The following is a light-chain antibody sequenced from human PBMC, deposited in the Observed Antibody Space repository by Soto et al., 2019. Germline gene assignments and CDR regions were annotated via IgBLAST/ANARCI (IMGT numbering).Light chain of an antibody. CDR2: GAA. V-gene: IGKV3-20*01. CDR1: QSVSSGY. Sequence: EIVLTQSPGTLSLSPGERATLSCRASQSVSSGYLAWFQQKPGQPPRLLIYGAASRATGVPDRFSGSWSGTDFTLTISRLEPEDFAVYYCQQYGSSPPKTFGQGTKV. J-gene: IGKJ1*01. CDR3: QQYGSSPPKT.